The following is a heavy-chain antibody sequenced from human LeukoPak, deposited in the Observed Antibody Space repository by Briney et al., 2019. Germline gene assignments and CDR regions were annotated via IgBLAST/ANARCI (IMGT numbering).Heavy chain of an antibody. CDR1: GFTFDDYA. J-gene: IGHJ4*02. Sequence: GGSLRLSCAASGFTFDDYAMHWVRQAPGKGLEWVSGISWNSGSIGYADSVKGRFTISRDNAKNSLYLQMNSLRAEDTALYYCAKGLIWFGELHRSLPDYWGQGTLVTVSS. CDR3: AKGLIWFGELHRSLPDY. V-gene: IGHV3-9*01. CDR2: ISWNSGSI. D-gene: IGHD3-10*01.